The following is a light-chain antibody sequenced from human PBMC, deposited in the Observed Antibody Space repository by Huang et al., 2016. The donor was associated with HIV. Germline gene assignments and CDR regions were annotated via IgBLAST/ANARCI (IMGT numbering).Light chain of an antibody. CDR1: QTVSSN. J-gene: IGKJ2*01. V-gene: IGKV3-15*01. Sequence: EIVMTQSPATLSVSPGERATLSCRASQTVSSNLAWYQQKPGQAPRLLISAASTRATDIPGRFSGSGSWTEFTLTISSLQSEDFAVYYCQHYRVWPPVYTFGQGTKLEIK. CDR2: AAS. CDR3: QHYRVWPPVYT.